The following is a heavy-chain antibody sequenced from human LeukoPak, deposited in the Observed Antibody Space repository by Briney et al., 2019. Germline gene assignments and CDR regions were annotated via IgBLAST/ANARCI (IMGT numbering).Heavy chain of an antibody. Sequence: GGSLRLSCAASGFTFSSYSMNWVRQAPGKGLEWVASISSSSSYIYYADSVKGRFTISRDNSKNSLYLQMNSLRAEHTAVYYGAYYSARYDSRLDCGFDYWGQGTLVTVSS. V-gene: IGHV3-21*01. J-gene: IGHJ4*02. CDR3: AYYSARYDSRLDCGFDY. CDR2: ISSSSSYI. D-gene: IGHD2-21*01. CDR1: GFTFSSYS.